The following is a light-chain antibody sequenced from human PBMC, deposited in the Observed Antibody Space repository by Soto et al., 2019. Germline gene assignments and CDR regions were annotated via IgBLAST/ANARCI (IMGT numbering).Light chain of an antibody. CDR3: FSYTSSGTYV. Sequence: QSVLTQPASVSGSPGQSITISCTGTSSDVGNYKYVSWYQQHPGKAPKLMIYEVSNRPSGVSNRFSGSKSGNTASLTISGLQAEDETDYNCFSYTSSGTYVFGTGTKLTVL. CDR2: EVS. V-gene: IGLV2-14*01. CDR1: SSDVGNYKY. J-gene: IGLJ1*01.